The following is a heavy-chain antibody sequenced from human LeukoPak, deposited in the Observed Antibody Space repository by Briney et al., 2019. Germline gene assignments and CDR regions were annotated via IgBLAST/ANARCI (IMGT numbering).Heavy chain of an antibody. Sequence: SVKVSCKASGGTFSSYAISWVRQAPGQGLEWMGRIIPILGIANYAQKFQGRVTITADKSTSTAYMELSSLRSEDTAVYYCARHTVRLRGYSYGVTTTYYFDYWGQGTLVTVSS. CDR3: ARHTVRLRGYSYGVTTTYYFDY. V-gene: IGHV1-69*04. D-gene: IGHD5-18*01. CDR1: GGTFSSYA. J-gene: IGHJ4*02. CDR2: IIPILGIA.